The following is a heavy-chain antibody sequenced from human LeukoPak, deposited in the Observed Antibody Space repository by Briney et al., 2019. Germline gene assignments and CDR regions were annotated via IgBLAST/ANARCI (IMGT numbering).Heavy chain of an antibody. CDR3: ARNYRDSSGYYYYYYYMDV. CDR1: GYTFTSYD. Sequence: GASVKVSCKASGYTFTSYDINWVRQATGKGLEWMGWMNPNSGNTGYAQKFQGRVTMTRNTSISTAYMELSSLRSEDTAVYYCARNYRDSSGYYYYYYYMDVWGKGTTVTIFS. D-gene: IGHD3-22*01. J-gene: IGHJ6*03. V-gene: IGHV1-8*01. CDR2: MNPNSGNT.